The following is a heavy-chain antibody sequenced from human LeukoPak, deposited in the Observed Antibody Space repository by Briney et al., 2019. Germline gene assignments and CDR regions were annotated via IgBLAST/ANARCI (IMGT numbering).Heavy chain of an antibody. CDR3: AGPGTTEYYYGMDV. CDR2: INAGNGNT. J-gene: IGHJ6*02. CDR1: GYTFTSYA. V-gene: IGHV1-3*01. Sequence: GASVKVSCKASGYTFTSYAMHWVRQAPGQRLEWMGWINAGNGNTKYSQKFQGRVTITRDTSASTAYMELSSLRSEDTAVYYCAGPGTTEYYYGMDVWGQGTTVTVSS. D-gene: IGHD1-1*01.